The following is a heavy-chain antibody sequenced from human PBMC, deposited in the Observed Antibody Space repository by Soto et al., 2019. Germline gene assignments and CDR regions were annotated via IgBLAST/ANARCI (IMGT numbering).Heavy chain of an antibody. CDR3: ASAGYCSGGSCYPSLSFDY. D-gene: IGHD2-15*01. J-gene: IGHJ4*02. Sequence: SETLSLTCAVYGGSFSGYYWSWIRQPPGKGLEWIGEINHSGSTNYNPSLKSRVTISVDTSKNQFSLRLGSVAAADTAVYYCASAGYCSGGSCYPSLSFDYWGQGTLVTVSS. CDR2: INHSGST. CDR1: GGSFSGYY. V-gene: IGHV4-34*01.